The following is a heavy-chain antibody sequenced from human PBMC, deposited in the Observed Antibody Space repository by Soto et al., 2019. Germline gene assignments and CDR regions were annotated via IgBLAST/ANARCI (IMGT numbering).Heavy chain of an antibody. V-gene: IGHV1-69*12. D-gene: IGHD1-26*01. CDR1: GGTFSSYA. CDR3: ASYEGATNSHYYYGMDV. Sequence: QVQLVQSGAAVKKPGSSVKVSCKASGGTFSSYAISWVRQAPGQGLEWMGGIIPIFGTANYAQKFQGRVTITADESTSTAYMELSSLRSEDTAVYYCASYEGATNSHYYYGMDVWGQGTTVTVSS. CDR2: IIPIFGTA. J-gene: IGHJ6*02.